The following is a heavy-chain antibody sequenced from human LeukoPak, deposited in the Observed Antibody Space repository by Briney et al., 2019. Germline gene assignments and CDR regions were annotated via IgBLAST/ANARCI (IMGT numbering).Heavy chain of an antibody. CDR2: IIAIFGIA. Sequence: WASVKVSCKASGGTFSSYTISWVRQAPGPPLEWMGRIIAIFGIANYAQKFQGRDTITADKSTSTAYMELSSLRSEDTAVYYCARNYGDYRSAFDIWGQGTMVTVSS. CDR1: GGTFSSYT. D-gene: IGHD4-17*01. CDR3: ARNYGDYRSAFDI. V-gene: IGHV1-69*02. J-gene: IGHJ3*02.